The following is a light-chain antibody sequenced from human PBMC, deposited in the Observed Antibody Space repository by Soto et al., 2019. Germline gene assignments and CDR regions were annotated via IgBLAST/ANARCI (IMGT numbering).Light chain of an antibody. CDR1: QNIGTW. CDR3: QQYNIFWT. CDR2: DVS. J-gene: IGKJ1*01. V-gene: IGKV1-5*01. Sequence: DIPMTQSPSTLSASVGDRVTITCRASQNIGTWLAWYQQRPGKAPKLLIYDVSSLESGVPSRFSGSGSGTEFSLTISSLQPDDSATYYCQQYNIFWTFGQGTKVEIK.